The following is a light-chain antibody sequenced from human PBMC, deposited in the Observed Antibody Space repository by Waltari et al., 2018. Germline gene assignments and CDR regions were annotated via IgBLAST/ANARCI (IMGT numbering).Light chain of an antibody. CDR2: GAS. CDR3: QQYDGSVVT. CDR1: QTITGSW. Sequence: EIVLTQSPGTLSVPPGDRVTVSCRASQTITGSWLTWYHQKPGQAPRLLIYGASNRAPGIPDRFSGSGSGTDFTLTISRLEPEDSAVYYCQQYDGSVVTFGGGTKVEIK. J-gene: IGKJ4*01. V-gene: IGKV3-20*01.